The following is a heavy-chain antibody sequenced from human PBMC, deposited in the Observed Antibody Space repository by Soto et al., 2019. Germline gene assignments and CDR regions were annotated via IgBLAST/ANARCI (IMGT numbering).Heavy chain of an antibody. V-gene: IGHV3-15*07. CDR3: IPRGGVGNWSDP. CDR1: GFTFSNAW. J-gene: IGHJ5*02. CDR2: IKSKSEGGTT. D-gene: IGHD3-16*01. Sequence: EVQLVESGGGLVKPGGSLRLSCAASGFTFSNAWMNWVRQAPGKGLEWVGRIKSKSEGGTTDYAAPVKGRITISRDDSKNTVYLQMNSLKNEDTAVYYCIPRGGVGNWSDPWGQGTLVTVSS.